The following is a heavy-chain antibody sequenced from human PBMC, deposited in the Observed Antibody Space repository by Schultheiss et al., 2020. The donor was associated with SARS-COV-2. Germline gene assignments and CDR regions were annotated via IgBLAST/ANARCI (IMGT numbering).Heavy chain of an antibody. J-gene: IGHJ4*02. CDR2: IGTAGDT. CDR1: GFTFSSYD. D-gene: IGHD6-13*01. CDR3: ARSGLRGSSSWYGY. V-gene: IGHV3-13*01. Sequence: GGSLRLSCAASGFTFSSYDMHWVRQATGKGLEWVSAIGTAGDTYYPGSVKGRFTISRDNSKNTLYLQMNSLRAEDTAVYYCARSGLRGSSSWYGYWGQGTLVTVSS.